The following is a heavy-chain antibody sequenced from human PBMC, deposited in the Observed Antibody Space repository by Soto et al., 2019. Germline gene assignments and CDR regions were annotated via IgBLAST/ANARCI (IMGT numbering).Heavy chain of an antibody. V-gene: IGHV1-18*01. CDR3: ARDRKSRASVPYSSFFDP. CDR2: ISVFTGNT. J-gene: IGHJ5*02. Sequence: ASVKVSCKASGYTFTTYGISWVRQAPGQGLEWMAWISVFTGNTDYAQNLQGRVTVTRDTSTSTAYMELRSLRSDDTAVYYCARDRKSRASVPYSSFFDPWGQGTLVTVSS. CDR1: GYTFTTYG. D-gene: IGHD3-22*01.